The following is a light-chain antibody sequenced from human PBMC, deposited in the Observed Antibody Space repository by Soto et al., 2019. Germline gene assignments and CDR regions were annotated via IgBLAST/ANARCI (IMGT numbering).Light chain of an antibody. CDR2: DAS. V-gene: IGKV1-5*01. J-gene: IGKJ1*01. CDR3: QRYNSNSRT. Sequence: GDRVTITCRASQNVNSWVAWYQQKPGKAPKFIIYDASNLESGVPSRFSGRGSGTEFTLTISNLQPDDFATYYCQRYNSNSRTFGQGTRV. CDR1: QNVNSW.